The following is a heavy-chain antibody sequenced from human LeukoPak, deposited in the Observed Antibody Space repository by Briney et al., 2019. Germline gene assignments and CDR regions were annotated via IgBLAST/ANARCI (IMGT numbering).Heavy chain of an antibody. Sequence: GGSLRLSCAASGFTFSSYWMHWVRQAPGKGLVWVSRINSDGSSTSYVDSVKGRFTISRDNAKNTLYLQMSSLRAEDTAVYYCTKSWVRGGHFDYWGQGTLVTVSS. D-gene: IGHD3-10*01. CDR3: TKSWVRGGHFDY. V-gene: IGHV3-74*01. J-gene: IGHJ4*02. CDR1: GFTFSSYW. CDR2: INSDGSST.